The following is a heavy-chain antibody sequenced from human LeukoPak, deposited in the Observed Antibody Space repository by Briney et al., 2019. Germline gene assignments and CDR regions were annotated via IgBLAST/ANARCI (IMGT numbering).Heavy chain of an antibody. J-gene: IGHJ5*02. CDR2: IYPGDSDT. V-gene: IGHV5-51*03. D-gene: IGHD1-7*01. Sequence: KPGESLKISCKGSGYSFTSYWIGWVRQMPGKGLEWMGIIYPGDSDTRYSPSFQGQVTISADKSISIAYLQWSSLKASDTAMYYCARLVRYNWNYDRLNWFDPWGQGTLVTVSS. CDR3: ARLVRYNWNYDRLNWFDP. CDR1: GYSFTSYW.